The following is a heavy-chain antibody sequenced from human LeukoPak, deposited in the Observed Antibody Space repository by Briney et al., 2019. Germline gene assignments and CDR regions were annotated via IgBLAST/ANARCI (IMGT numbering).Heavy chain of an antibody. Sequence: SETLSLTCAVYGGSFSGYYWSWIRQPPGKGLEWIGEINHSGSTNYNPSLKSRVTISVDTSKNQFSLKLSSVTAADTAVYYCARSGPRQYYDYVWGSYRFPETFDYWGQGTLVTVSS. CDR3: ARSGPRQYYDYVWGSYRFPETFDY. CDR2: INHSGST. J-gene: IGHJ4*02. CDR1: GGSFSGYY. D-gene: IGHD3-16*02. V-gene: IGHV4-34*01.